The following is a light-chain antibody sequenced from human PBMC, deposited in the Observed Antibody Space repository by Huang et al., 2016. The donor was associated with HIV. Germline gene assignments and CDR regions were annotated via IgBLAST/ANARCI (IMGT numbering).Light chain of an antibody. CDR2: GAS. Sequence: EIVLTQSPGTLSLSPGERATLSCRASQSVSSSYLAWYQHKPGQAPRLLIYGASSRATGIPDRFSGSGSGTDFTLTISRLEPEDFAVYDCQQYGSSLITFGQGTRLEIK. J-gene: IGKJ5*01. CDR3: QQYGSSLIT. V-gene: IGKV3-20*01. CDR1: QSVSSSY.